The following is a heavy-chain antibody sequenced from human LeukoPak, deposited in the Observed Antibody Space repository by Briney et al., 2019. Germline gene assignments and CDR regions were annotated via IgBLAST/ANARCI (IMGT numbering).Heavy chain of an antibody. D-gene: IGHD2-15*01. CDR3: ARVGPVVVVADNWFDP. J-gene: IGHJ5*02. Sequence: PSETLFLTCTVSGGSMSSSSYYWGWIRQPPGKGLEWIGSIYYSGSTYYNPSLKSRVTISADTSKNQFSLKLSSVTAADTAVYYCARVGPVVVVADNWFDPWGQGTLVTVSS. CDR2: IYYSGST. V-gene: IGHV4-39*07. CDR1: GGSMSSSSYY.